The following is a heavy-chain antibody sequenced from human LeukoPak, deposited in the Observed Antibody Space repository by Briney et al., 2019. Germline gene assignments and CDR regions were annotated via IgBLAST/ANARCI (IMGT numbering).Heavy chain of an antibody. CDR2: ISRSGSTI. CDR1: GLTFSSHE. J-gene: IGHJ4*02. CDR3: ARAKPKNMVRGLIMRRESRYYFDY. D-gene: IGHD3-10*01. V-gene: IGHV3-48*03. Sequence: GGSLRLSCAASGLTFSSHEMNWVRQAPGKGLEWVSYISRSGSTIYYAHSVKGRFAISRDNAKNSLYLQMNSLRAEDTAVYYCARAKPKNMVRGLIMRRESRYYFDYWGQGTLVTVSS.